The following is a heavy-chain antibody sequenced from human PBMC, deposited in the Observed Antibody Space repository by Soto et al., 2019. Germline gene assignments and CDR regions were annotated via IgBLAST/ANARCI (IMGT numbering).Heavy chain of an antibody. V-gene: IGHV3-15*01. J-gene: IGHJ4*02. CDR3: TPNRMITFGGVIVIAYFDY. D-gene: IGHD3-16*02. CDR2: IRSKTDGWTT. CDR1: GFTFSNAW. Sequence: GGSLRLSCAASGFTFSNAWMSWVRHAPGKGLEWVGRIRSKTDGWTTDYAAPAKGXCTIPREDSKYTRYLQTNSLXTRDTAVYYCTPNRMITFGGVIVIAYFDYVSRGTLVTASS.